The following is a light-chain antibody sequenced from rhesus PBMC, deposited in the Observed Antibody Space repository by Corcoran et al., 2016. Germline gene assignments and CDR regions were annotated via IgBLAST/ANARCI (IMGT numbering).Light chain of an antibody. CDR3: QHRNSYPFT. J-gene: IGKJ3*01. V-gene: IGKV1-33*01. CDR1: QGISNA. Sequence: DIHLTQSPSSLSASVGDKVTITCRASQGISNALAWYQPKPGIAPKLLIYAASNLQSWVPSRFSGSGAGTDFTLTISSLQPEDFAVYYCQHRNSYPFTFGPGTKLDIK. CDR2: AAS.